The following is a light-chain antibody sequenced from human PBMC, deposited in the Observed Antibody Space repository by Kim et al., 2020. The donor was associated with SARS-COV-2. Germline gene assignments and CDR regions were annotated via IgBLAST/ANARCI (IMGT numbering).Light chain of an antibody. CDR2: EVS. V-gene: IGLV2-8*01. CDR3: SSYAGSNNVV. Sequence: GQSVPIACTGPSSDVGGYNYVSWYQQHPGKAPKLMIYEVSKRPSGVPDRFSGSKSGNTASLTVSGLQAEDEADYYCSSYAGSNNVVFGGGTQLIVL. CDR1: SSDVGGYNY. J-gene: IGLJ2*01.